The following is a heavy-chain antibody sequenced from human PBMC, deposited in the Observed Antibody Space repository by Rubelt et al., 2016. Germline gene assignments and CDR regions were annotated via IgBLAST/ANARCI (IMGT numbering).Heavy chain of an antibody. D-gene: IGHD6-19*01. V-gene: IGHV4-59*01. Sequence: QVQLQQWGAGLLKPSETLSLTCTVSGGSISRYYWSWIRQPPGNRLEWIGFIYYSGSTNYNPSLKSRVTISLDTSKNQVSPRCGLLTRADTAVYYCARIPGSSVAETGWFDPWGQGTTVTVSS. CDR3: ARIPGSSVAETGWFDP. J-gene: IGHJ5*01. CDR2: IYYSGST. CDR1: GGSISRYY.